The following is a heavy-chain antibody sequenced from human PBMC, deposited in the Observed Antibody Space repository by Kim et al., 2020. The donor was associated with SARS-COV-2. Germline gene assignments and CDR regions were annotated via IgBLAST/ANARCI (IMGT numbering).Heavy chain of an antibody. CDR3: ASATHYGSGSRFDP. CDR1: GGSISSGGYS. D-gene: IGHD3-10*01. V-gene: IGHV4-30-2*01. Sequence: SETLSLTCAVSGGSISSGGYSWSWIRQPPGKGLEWIGYIYHSGSTYYNPSLKSRVTISVDRSKNQFSLKLSSVTAADTAVYYCASATHYGSGSRFDPWGQATLVTVSS. J-gene: IGHJ5*02. CDR2: IYHSGST.